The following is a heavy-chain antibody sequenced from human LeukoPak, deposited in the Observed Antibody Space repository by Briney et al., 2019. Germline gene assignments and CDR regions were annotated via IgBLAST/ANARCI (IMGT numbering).Heavy chain of an antibody. J-gene: IGHJ6*03. V-gene: IGHV1-69*13. D-gene: IGHD2-2*02. Sequence: GASVKVSCKASGGTFSSYAISWVRQAPGQGLEWMGGIIPIFGTANYAQKFQGRVTITADESTSTAYMELSSLRSEDTAVYYCARGRGDTRYCSSTSCYTNYYYYYYMDVWGKGTTVTVSS. CDR1: GGTFSSYA. CDR2: IIPIFGTA. CDR3: ARGRGDTRYCSSTSCYTNYYYYYYMDV.